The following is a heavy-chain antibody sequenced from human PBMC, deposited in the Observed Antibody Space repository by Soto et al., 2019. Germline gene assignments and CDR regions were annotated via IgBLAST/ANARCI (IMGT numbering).Heavy chain of an antibody. CDR3: ARGKWYSSGWWNGIDV. J-gene: IGHJ6*02. CDR2: MNPNSGNT. V-gene: IGHV1-8*01. D-gene: IGHD6-19*01. Sequence: QVQLVQSGAEVKKPGASVKVSCKASGYTLTSYDINWVRQATGQGLEWMGWMNPNSGNTGYAQKFQGRVTMTRNTSISTAYMELSSLRSEDTAVYYCARGKWYSSGWWNGIDVWGQGTTITVSS. CDR1: GYTLTSYD.